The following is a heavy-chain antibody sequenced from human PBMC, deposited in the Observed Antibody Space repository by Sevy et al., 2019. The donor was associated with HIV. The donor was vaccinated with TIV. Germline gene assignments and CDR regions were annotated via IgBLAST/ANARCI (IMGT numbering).Heavy chain of an antibody. CDR2: IIPIFGTA. J-gene: IGHJ6*02. CDR3: ARFTIFGVVLGGYYMDV. Sequence: ASVKVSCTASGGTFRNSGITWVRQAPGQGLEWMGGIIPIFGTANYAQNFQGRVTITADESTNTAYMELSSLRSDDTAVYYCARFTIFGVVLGGYYMDVWGQGTTVTVSS. V-gene: IGHV1-69*13. CDR1: GGTFRNSG. D-gene: IGHD3-3*01.